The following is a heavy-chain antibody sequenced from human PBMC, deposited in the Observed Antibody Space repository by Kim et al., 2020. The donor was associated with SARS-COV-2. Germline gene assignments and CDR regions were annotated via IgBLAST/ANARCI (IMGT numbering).Heavy chain of an antibody. CDR1: GYTFTRYA. J-gene: IGHJ4*02. V-gene: IGHV1-3*01. CDR3: ARDPIVATMGGYFDY. Sequence: ASVKVSCKASGYTFTRYAIHWVRQAPGQRLEWMGWIIAGNGNTQYSQQFQGRVTITRDTSANTAYMELSSLRSEDTAVYYCARDPIVATMGGYFDYWGQG. CDR2: IIAGNGNT. D-gene: IGHD5-12*01.